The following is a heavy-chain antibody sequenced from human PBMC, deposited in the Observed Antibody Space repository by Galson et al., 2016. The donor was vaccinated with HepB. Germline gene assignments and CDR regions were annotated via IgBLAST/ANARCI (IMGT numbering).Heavy chain of an antibody. D-gene: IGHD1-26*01. V-gene: IGHV1-8*01. CDR1: GYTFTEYD. J-gene: IGHJ4*02. CDR3: VRGGVSGNFAWREAEH. Sequence: SVKVSCKASGYTFTEYDMNWVRQATGQGLEWMGWMNPNSGNRGYAQKFQGRVTMTRDTSIKTAFMELSSLRSEDRAVYFCVRGGVSGNFAWREAEHWGQGSLVTVSS. CDR2: MNPNSGNR.